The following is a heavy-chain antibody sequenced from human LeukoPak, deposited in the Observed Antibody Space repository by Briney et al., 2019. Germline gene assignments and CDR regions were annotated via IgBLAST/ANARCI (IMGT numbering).Heavy chain of an antibody. CDR3: ARLGNCGDDCYAADY. D-gene: IGHD2-21*02. J-gene: IGHJ4*02. Sequence: PSETLSLTCSVSGASISDDSWTWIRQPPGKGQEWIGFISYTGNTNYYNPSLKSRVTMLIDTSMNQFSLKLSSVTAADTAVYYCARLGNCGDDCYAADYWGQGPLVTVSS. CDR1: GASISDDS. CDR2: ISYTGNT. V-gene: IGHV4-59*08.